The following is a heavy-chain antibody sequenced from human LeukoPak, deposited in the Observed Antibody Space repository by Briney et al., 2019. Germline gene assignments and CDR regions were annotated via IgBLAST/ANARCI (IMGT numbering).Heavy chain of an antibody. CDR1: GGTFSSYA. J-gene: IGHJ6*02. V-gene: IGHV1-69*04. Sequence: SVKVSCKASGGTFSSYAISWVRQAPGQGLEWMGRIIPILGIANYTQKFQGRVTMTRNTSISTAYMELSSLRSEDTAVYYCARGLYDFWSGYSPYYYYYGMDVWGRGTTVTVSS. D-gene: IGHD3-3*01. CDR3: ARGLYDFWSGYSPYYYYYGMDV. CDR2: IIPILGIA.